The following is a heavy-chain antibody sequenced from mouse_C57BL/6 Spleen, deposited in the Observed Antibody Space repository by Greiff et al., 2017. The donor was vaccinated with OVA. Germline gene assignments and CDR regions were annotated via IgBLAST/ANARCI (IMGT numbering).Heavy chain of an antibody. D-gene: IGHD2-5*01. CDR3: ASSYYSNSPGAY. V-gene: IGHV5-9*01. CDR2: ISGGGGNT. Sequence: EVKVVESGGGLVKPGGSLKLSCAASGFTFSSYTMSWVRQTPEKRLEWVATISGGGGNTYYPDSVKGRFTISRDNAKNTLYLQMSSLRSEDTALYYCASSYYSNSPGAYWGQGTLVTVSA. CDR1: GFTFSSYT. J-gene: IGHJ3*01.